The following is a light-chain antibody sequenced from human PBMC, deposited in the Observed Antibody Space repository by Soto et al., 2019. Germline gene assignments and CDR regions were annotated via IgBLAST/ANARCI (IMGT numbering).Light chain of an antibody. CDR2: AVS. V-gene: IGLV2-14*01. CDR1: SSDIGGYNY. CDR3: SSYTSSSSVV. Sequence: QSALTQPASVSGSPGQSITISCSGTSSDIGGYNYVSWCQQHPGKAPKLIIYAVSNRRSGVSNRFSGSKSGNSASLTISGLQPEDEADYYCSSYTSSSSVVFGGGTKVTVL. J-gene: IGLJ2*01.